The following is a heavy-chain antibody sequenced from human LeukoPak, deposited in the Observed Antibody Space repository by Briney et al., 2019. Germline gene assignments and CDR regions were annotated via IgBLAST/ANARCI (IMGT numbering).Heavy chain of an antibody. CDR3: ARLSLGDFWSGPTAEYYYYYYMDG. CDR2: ISAYNGNT. V-gene: IGHV1-18*01. J-gene: IGHJ6*03. D-gene: IGHD3-3*01. Sequence: GASVKVSCKASGYTFTSYGISWVRRAPGQGLEWMGWISAYNGNTNYAQKLQGRVTMTTDTSTSTAYMELRSLRSDDTAVYYCARLSLGDFWSGPTAEYYYYYYMDGWGKGTTVTVSS. CDR1: GYTFTSYG.